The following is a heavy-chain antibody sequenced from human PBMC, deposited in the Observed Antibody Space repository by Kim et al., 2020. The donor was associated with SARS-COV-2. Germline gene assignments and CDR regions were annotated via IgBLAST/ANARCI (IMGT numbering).Heavy chain of an antibody. D-gene: IGHD6-13*01. CDR2: ISSSSSTI. CDR3: ARVSGPGIAAAGTDFDY. J-gene: IGHJ4*02. CDR1: GFTFSSYS. Sequence: GGSLRLSCAASGFTFSSYSMNWVRQAPGKGLEWVSYISSSSSTIYYADSVKGRFTISRDNAKNSLYLQMNSLRDEDTAVYYCARVSGPGIAAAGTDFDYWGQGTLVTVSS. V-gene: IGHV3-48*02.